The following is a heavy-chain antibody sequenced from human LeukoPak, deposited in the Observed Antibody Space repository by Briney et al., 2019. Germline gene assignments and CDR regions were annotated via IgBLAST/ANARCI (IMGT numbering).Heavy chain of an antibody. Sequence: PSETLSLTCAVYGGSFSGYYWSWIRQPPGKGLEWIGEINHSGSTNYNPSLKSRVTISVDTSKNQFSLKLSSVTAADTAVYYCARVPVRGWYFDLWGRGTLVTVSS. D-gene: IGHD4-17*01. V-gene: IGHV4-34*01. CDR2: INHSGST. CDR1: GGSFSGYY. CDR3: ARVPVRGWYFDL. J-gene: IGHJ2*01.